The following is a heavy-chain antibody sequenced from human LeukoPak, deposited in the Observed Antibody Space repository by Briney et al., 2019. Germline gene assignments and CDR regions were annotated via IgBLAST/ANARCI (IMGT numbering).Heavy chain of an antibody. D-gene: IGHD2-15*01. CDR2: IWYDGSNK. J-gene: IGHJ4*02. Sequence: PGRSLRLSCAASGFTFSSYGMHWVRQAPGKGLEWVAVIWYDGSNKYYADSVKGRFTISRDNSKNTLYLQMNSLRAEDTAVYYCAKDPLKEAATIIIFDYWGQGTLVTVSS. V-gene: IGHV3-33*06. CDR1: GFTFSSYG. CDR3: AKDPLKEAATIIIFDY.